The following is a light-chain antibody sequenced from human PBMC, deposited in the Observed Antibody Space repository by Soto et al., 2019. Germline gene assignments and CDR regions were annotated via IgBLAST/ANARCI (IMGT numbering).Light chain of an antibody. Sequence: EIVMTQSPSTLSLSPGERATLSCGASQDISSNLAWYQHKRGQPPRLLIYGTSTRATGVPARFSGSGSGTEFNLTITSLQPEDFVVYYCQQYNNWPRTFGQGTKVDIK. CDR1: QDISSN. CDR2: GTS. V-gene: IGKV3-15*01. J-gene: IGKJ1*01. CDR3: QQYNNWPRT.